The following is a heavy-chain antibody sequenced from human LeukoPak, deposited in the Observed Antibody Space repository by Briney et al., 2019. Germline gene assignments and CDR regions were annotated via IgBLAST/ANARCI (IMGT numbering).Heavy chain of an antibody. CDR2: ISSSSSTI. J-gene: IGHJ3*02. Sequence: GSLRLSCAASRFPFISYSMNWARQAPGKGLEWVSYISSSSSTIYYADSVKGRFTISRGNAKNSLYLQMNSLRAEDTAVYYCASDDYGGFDIWGQGTMVTVSS. D-gene: IGHD4-23*01. V-gene: IGHV3-48*04. CDR1: RFPFISYS. CDR3: ASDDYGGFDI.